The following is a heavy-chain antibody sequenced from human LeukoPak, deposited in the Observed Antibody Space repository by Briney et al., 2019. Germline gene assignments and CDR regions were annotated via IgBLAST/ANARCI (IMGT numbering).Heavy chain of an antibody. CDR3: ARDPTYDSSPYSGYYYYYMDV. J-gene: IGHJ6*03. Sequence: PGGSLRLSCAASGFTFSSYAMSWVRQAPGKGLEWVSAISGSGGSTYYADSVKGRFTISRDNSKNTLYLQMNSLRAEDTAVYYCARDPTYDSSPYSGYYYYYMDVWGKGTTVTVSS. CDR1: GFTFSSYA. D-gene: IGHD3-22*01. V-gene: IGHV3-23*01. CDR2: ISGSGGST.